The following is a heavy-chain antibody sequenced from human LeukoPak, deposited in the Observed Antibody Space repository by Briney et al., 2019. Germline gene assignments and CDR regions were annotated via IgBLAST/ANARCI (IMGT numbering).Heavy chain of an antibody. CDR1: GGSISSSSYY. CDR2: IYYSGST. D-gene: IGHD6-19*01. Sequence: PSETLSLTCTVSGGSISSSSYYWGWIRQPPGKGLEWIGSIYYSGSTYYNPSLKSRVTISLDTSKNQFSLKLSSVTAADTAVYYCATSRAFQGWYWVDYWGQGTLVTVSS. CDR3: ATSRAFQGWYWVDY. J-gene: IGHJ4*02. V-gene: IGHV4-39*01.